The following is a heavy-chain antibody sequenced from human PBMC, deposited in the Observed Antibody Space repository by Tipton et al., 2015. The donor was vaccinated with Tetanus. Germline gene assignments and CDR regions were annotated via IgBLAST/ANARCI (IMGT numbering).Heavy chain of an antibody. Sequence: QSGPEVKKPGSSVKVSCKASGGTFSKYALNWVRQAPGQGLEWMGGIIPGFSTANYAQKLQGRITLTRDTSTSTVYMQLSSLRSEDTAVYYCAREGTVQAAPGKHFDYWGQGTLVTVSS. V-gene: IGHV1-69*05. CDR3: AREGTVQAAPGKHFDY. J-gene: IGHJ4*02. CDR2: IIPGFSTA. CDR1: GGTFSKYA. D-gene: IGHD3/OR15-3a*01.